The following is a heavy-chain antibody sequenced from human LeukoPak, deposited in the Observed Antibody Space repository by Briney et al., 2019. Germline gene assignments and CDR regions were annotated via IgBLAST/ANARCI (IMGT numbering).Heavy chain of an antibody. CDR3: ARGSLVGTTIPFVDH. D-gene: IGHD1-26*01. Sequence: QSGGSLRLSCAASGFTFSSYVMSWIRQAPGKGLEWVSYITDSGDPRTTYYSDSVKGRFTISRHNSENSLYLQMNSLRDEDTAIYYCARGSLVGTTIPFVDHWGQGTLVTVSS. CDR1: GFTFSSYV. V-gene: IGHV3-48*02. CDR2: ITDSGDPRTT. J-gene: IGHJ4*02.